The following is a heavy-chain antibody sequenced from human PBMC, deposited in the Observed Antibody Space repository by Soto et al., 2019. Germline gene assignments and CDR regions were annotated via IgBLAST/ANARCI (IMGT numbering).Heavy chain of an antibody. Sequence: GESLKISCKGSGYSFITHWIAWVRQMPGEGLEWMGIINPADSDIRYSPSFQGQVAISVDKSINTAYLQWSSLKASDTATYYCTRPQSSGWYDFWGQGTLVTVSS. CDR3: TRPQSSGWYDF. V-gene: IGHV5-51*01. CDR2: INPADSDI. J-gene: IGHJ5*01. D-gene: IGHD3-22*01. CDR1: GYSFITHW.